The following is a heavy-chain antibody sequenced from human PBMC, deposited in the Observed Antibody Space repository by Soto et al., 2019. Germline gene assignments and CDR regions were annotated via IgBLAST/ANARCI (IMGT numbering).Heavy chain of an antibody. V-gene: IGHV3-30*04. CDR1: GFTFGSHA. J-gene: IGHJ4*02. CDR2: IAFDGTNK. CDR3: ARSYGPFYDSSYYGLARNYFDY. D-gene: IGHD3-22*01. Sequence: GGSLRLSCVGTGFTFGSHAMNWVRQAPDKGLEWVSVIAFDGTNKYYADSVRGRFTISRDNSKNTLYLQMDSLRPDDSAIYYCARSYGPFYDSSYYGLARNYFDYWGQGTLVTVSS.